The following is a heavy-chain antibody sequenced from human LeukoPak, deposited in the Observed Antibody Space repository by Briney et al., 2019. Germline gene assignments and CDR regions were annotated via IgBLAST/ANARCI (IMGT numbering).Heavy chain of an antibody. CDR1: GLIFSDHY. V-gene: IGHV3-21*01. D-gene: IGHD5-18*01. J-gene: IGHJ4*02. CDR2: ISSRSSYI. CDR3: ARAERGYSYPRGVDY. Sequence: PVGSLRLSCEASGLIFSDHYVDWVRQAPGQGLEWVSSISSRSSYIYYADPVKGRFTISRYNAKNSLYLQRNSLRAEDTAVYYCARAERGYSYPRGVDYGGQGTLVTVSS.